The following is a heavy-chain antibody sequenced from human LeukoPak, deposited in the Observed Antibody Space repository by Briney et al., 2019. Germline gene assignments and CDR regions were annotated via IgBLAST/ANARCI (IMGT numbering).Heavy chain of an antibody. CDR2: IYYSGCT. V-gene: IGHV4-39*01. Sequence: NASETLFLTCTVYGCSISSSSYSWGSFRQPPGKGLEWIGSIYYSGCTYYHPSLQSQDTISVDTSLNRVALTLSSVTAPDLALYCCARHEGAASFDYWVQGTMVSVSS. CDR1: GCSISSSSYS. D-gene: IGHD2-15*01. J-gene: IGHJ4*02. CDR3: ARHEGAASFDY.